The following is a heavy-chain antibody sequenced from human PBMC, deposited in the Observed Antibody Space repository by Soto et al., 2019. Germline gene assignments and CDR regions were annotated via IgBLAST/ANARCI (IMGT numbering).Heavy chain of an antibody. V-gene: IGHV4-61*01. D-gene: IGHD3-22*01. Sequence: SETLSLTCTVSGGSVSSGNYYWSWIRQPPGKGLEWIGYFYYTGTTNYNPSLKSRVTISVDASKNQFSLRLSSLTAADTAVYYCVRSMHYSDGSNYSPFDYWGQGTLVTVSS. J-gene: IGHJ4*02. CDR2: FYYTGTT. CDR3: VRSMHYSDGSNYSPFDY. CDR1: GGSVSSGNYY.